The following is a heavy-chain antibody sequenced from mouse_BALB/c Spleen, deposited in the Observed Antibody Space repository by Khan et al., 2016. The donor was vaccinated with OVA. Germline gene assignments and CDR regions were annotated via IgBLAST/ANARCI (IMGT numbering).Heavy chain of an antibody. CDR1: GYTFTTYW. CDR3: TRKRLYCLFAF. Sequence: VQLQHSGAELAKPGASVKMSCTASGYTFTTYWIHWIKQRPGQGLEWIGYINPSTGYTEYNQKFKDKATLTKDESSSAAYLQLSSLTSEDSAVYYCTRKRLYCLFAFWGQGTLVTVS. V-gene: IGHV1-7*01. D-gene: IGHD2-12*01. J-gene: IGHJ3*01. CDR2: INPSTGYT.